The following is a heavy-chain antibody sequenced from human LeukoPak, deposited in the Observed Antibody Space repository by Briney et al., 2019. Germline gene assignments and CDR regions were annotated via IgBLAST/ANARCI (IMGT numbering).Heavy chain of an antibody. CDR2: ILVDSGHA. V-gene: IGHV1-58*02. J-gene: IGHJ6*03. Sequence: SVTVSFKASGFIFSNSAMQWVRQARGQRREGIGWILVDSGHANYAQNFQGRVSIIWDMATSTSYMHLSSLRSEDTAVYYCATGQPEIVDGNYYHYMDVWGKGTAVTVSS. CDR3: ATGQPEIVDGNYYHYMDV. D-gene: IGHD2-15*01. CDR1: GFIFSNSA.